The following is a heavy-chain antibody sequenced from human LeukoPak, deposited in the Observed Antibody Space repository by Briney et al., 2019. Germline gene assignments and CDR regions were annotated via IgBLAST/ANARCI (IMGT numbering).Heavy chain of an antibody. CDR3: ATSYGSGSFDY. CDR1: GFTFDDYA. CDR2: ISWNSGSI. D-gene: IGHD3-10*01. V-gene: IGHV3-9*01. J-gene: IGHJ4*02. Sequence: PGGSLRLSCAASGFTFDDYAMHWVRQAPGKGLEWVSGISWNSGSIGYADSVKGRFTISRDNAKNPLYLQMNSLRAEDTALYYCATSYGSGSFDYWGQGTLVTVSS.